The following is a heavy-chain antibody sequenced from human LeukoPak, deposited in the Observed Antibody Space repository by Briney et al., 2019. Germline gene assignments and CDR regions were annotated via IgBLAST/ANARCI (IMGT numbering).Heavy chain of an antibody. D-gene: IGHD3-22*01. CDR2: ISWNSGSI. CDR3: AKDLSGVITVFDY. J-gene: IGHJ4*02. CDR1: GFTFDDYA. V-gene: IGHV3-9*01. Sequence: GRSLRLSCAASGFTFDDYAMHWVRQAPGKGLEWVSGISWNSGSIGYADSVKGRFTISRDNAKNSLYLQMNSLRAEDTALYYCAKDLSGVITVFDYWDQGTLVTVPS.